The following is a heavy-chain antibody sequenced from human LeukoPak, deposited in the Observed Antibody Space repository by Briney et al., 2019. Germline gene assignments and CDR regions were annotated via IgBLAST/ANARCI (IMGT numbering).Heavy chain of an antibody. CDR3: AKNGDRGAYCSGGSCYPYYYYYIDV. V-gene: IGHV3-23*01. J-gene: IGHJ6*03. D-gene: IGHD2-15*01. Sequence: PGGSLRLSCAASGFTFSSYAMSWVRQAPGKGLEWVSAISGSGGSTYYADSVKGRFTISRDNFKNTLYLQMNSLRAEDTAIYYCAKNGDRGAYCSGGSCYPYYYYYIDVWGKGTTVTVSS. CDR2: ISGSGGST. CDR1: GFTFSSYA.